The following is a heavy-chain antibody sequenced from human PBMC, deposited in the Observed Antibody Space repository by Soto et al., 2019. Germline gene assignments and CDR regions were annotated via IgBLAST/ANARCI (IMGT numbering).Heavy chain of an antibody. CDR2: IDPSDSYT. CDR1: GYSFTSYW. CDR3: ARQVTGTTSYADY. Sequence: LKISCKGSGYSFTSYWISWVRQMPGKGLEWMGRIDPSDSYTNYSPSFQGHVTISADKSTSTAYLQWSSLKASDTAMYYCARQVTGTTSYADYWGQGTLVTVSS. J-gene: IGHJ4*02. D-gene: IGHD1-7*01. V-gene: IGHV5-10-1*01.